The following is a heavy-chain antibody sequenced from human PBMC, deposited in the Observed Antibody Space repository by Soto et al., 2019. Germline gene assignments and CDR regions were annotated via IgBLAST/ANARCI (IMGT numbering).Heavy chain of an antibody. Sequence: LSLTCAVYGGSFSGYYWSWIRQPPGKGLEWIGEINHSGSTNYNPSLKSRVTISVDTSKNQFSLKLSSVTAADTAVYYCARVCYYGSGSYYSKRYYYYYGMDVWGQGTTVTVSS. CDR1: GGSFSGYY. D-gene: IGHD3-10*01. V-gene: IGHV4-34*01. CDR2: INHSGST. J-gene: IGHJ6*02. CDR3: ARVCYYGSGSYYSKRYYYYYGMDV.